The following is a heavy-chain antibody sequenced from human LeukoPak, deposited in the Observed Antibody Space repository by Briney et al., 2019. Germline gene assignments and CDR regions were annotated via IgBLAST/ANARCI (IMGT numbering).Heavy chain of an antibody. V-gene: IGHV3-48*03. Sequence: GGSLRLSCAASGFTFSSYEMNWVRHAPGKGLEWVSYISSSGSTIYYADSVKGRFTIHRDNSKTAPYMQMNSLRVEDTAGYYCAKSGSILNWFDPWGQRTLVTVPS. J-gene: IGHJ5*02. D-gene: IGHD2/OR15-2a*01. CDR1: GFTFSSYE. CDR3: AKSGSILNWFDP. CDR2: ISSSGSTI.